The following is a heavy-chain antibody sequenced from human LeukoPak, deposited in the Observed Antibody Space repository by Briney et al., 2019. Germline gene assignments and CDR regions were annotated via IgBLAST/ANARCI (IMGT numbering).Heavy chain of an antibody. CDR1: GFIFSNFG. J-gene: IGHJ4*02. Sequence: GGSLRLSCAASGFIFSNFGMNWVRQAPGKGLQWLSYISTTSSAIYYADSVKGRFTISRDNAKNSLYLQMNSLRDEDTAVYYCARGETAVTSYLHYWGQGTLVTVSS. D-gene: IGHD4-17*01. CDR3: ARGETAVTSYLHY. CDR2: ISTTSSAI. V-gene: IGHV3-48*02.